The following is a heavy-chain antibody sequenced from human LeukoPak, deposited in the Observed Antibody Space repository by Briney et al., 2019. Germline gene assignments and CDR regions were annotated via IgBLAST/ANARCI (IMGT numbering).Heavy chain of an antibody. CDR3: ARLSIAVAGPSDY. Sequence: GGSLRLSCAASGSTFDDYAMHWVRQAPGKGLEWVSGISWNSGSIGYADSVKGRFTISRDNAKNSLYLQMNSLRAEDTAVYYCARLSIAVAGPSDYWGQGTLVTVSS. D-gene: IGHD6-19*01. J-gene: IGHJ4*02. CDR2: ISWNSGSI. CDR1: GSTFDDYA. V-gene: IGHV3-9*01.